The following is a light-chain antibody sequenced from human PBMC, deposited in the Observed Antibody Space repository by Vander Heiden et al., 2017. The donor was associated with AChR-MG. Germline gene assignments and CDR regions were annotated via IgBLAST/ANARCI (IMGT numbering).Light chain of an antibody. CDR3: ATWNDTLSGWV. Sequence: QSVLTQAPSASGTPGQTVTIPCSGNIGSKTVSWYQQLPETAPKLLIYSSIRRPSGVPDRFSGSTSGTSPYLAISGLQSEDEGVYFCATWNDTLSGWVFGGGTKLTVL. CDR2: SSI. V-gene: IGLV1-44*01. J-gene: IGLJ3*02. CDR1: IGSKT.